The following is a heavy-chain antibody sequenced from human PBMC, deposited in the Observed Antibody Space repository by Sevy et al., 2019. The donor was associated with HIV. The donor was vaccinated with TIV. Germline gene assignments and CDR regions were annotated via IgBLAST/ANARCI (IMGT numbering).Heavy chain of an antibody. Sequence: GGSLRLSCTASGFTFGDYCMSWVRQAPGKGLEWVAFLKSDVYGGTIDHAAAVRGRFVISRDDSKTIAYLQMNDLKTEDTGVYYCTRWKAAQSIFDYWGQGALVTVSS. J-gene: IGHJ4*02. D-gene: IGHD6-13*01. CDR2: LKSDVYGGTI. CDR1: GFTFGDYC. V-gene: IGHV3-49*04. CDR3: TRWKAAQSIFDY.